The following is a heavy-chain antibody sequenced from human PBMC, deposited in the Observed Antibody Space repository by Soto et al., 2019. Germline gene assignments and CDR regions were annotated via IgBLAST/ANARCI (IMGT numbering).Heavy chain of an antibody. CDR3: ARVMGDGSGNFWWFDL. CDR2: IYSFGNT. D-gene: IGHD3-10*01. V-gene: IGHV4-31*03. Sequence: QVQLQESGPGLVKPSQTLSLTCSVSGGSVSSGAFYWGWIRQSPGKGLECLGYIYSFGNTFYNPSLKCRVTISLDTSKNQFSLRLTSVIAADTAIYYCARVMGDGSGNFWWFDLCGQGTLVIVSS. J-gene: IGHJ5*02. CDR1: GGSVSSGAFY.